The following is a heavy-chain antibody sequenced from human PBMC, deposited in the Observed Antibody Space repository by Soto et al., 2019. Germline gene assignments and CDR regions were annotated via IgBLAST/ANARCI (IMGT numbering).Heavy chain of an antibody. J-gene: IGHJ3*02. V-gene: IGHV3-7*03. CDR2: IRQDGSDK. CDR1: GISLSDFW. CDR3: ATERGSYFDAFEN. Sequence: VQLVESGGGLVQPGGSLTLSCVASGISLSDFWMSWVRQAPGKGLELVANIRQDGSDKNYVDSVKGRFTVSRDSAKNSVYLHRTNMRAEDTAMYFCATERGSYFDAFENWGQGTMVSVSS. D-gene: IGHD1-26*01.